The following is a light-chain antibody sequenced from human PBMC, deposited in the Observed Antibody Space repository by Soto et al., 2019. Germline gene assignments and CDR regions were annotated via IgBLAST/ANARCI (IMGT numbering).Light chain of an antibody. Sequence: DIVMTQSPLSLPVSPGEPASISCRSSQSLLQSDGYNHLNWYLQKPVQSPQLLIFLGSSRASGVPDRFSGSGSGTDFTLKISRVEAEDVGVYYCMQALQTPLTFGGGTKVEIK. CDR1: QSLLQSDGYNH. J-gene: IGKJ4*01. CDR3: MQALQTPLT. CDR2: LGS. V-gene: IGKV2-28*01.